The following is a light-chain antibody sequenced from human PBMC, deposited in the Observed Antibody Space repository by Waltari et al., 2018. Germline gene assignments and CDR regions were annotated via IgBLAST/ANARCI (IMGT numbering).Light chain of an antibody. CDR3: AAWDDRLRGRV. CDR1: SPNIGLNY. J-gene: IGLJ3*02. Sequence: QSVLTQPPSASGTPGQRVTISCSGSSPNIGLNYVYWYQHFPGSAPKLLIYRDNQRPSGVPDRFSGSKSGSSASLAISGPRSEDEGDYYCAAWDDRLRGRVFGGGTKLTVL. CDR2: RDN. V-gene: IGLV1-47*01.